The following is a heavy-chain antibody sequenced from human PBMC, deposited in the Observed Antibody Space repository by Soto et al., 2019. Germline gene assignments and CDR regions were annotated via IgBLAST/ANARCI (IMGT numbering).Heavy chain of an antibody. CDR1: GYTFTSYG. CDR3: ARGQGDIVVVPATNYYYYYGMDV. Sequence: ASVKVSWKGSGYTFTSYGVSWVRQAPGQGLEWMGWISANSGSTNYAQKLQGWVTMTRDTSISTAYMELSRLRSDDTAVYYCARGQGDIVVVPATNYYYYYGMDVWGQGTTVTVSS. V-gene: IGHV1-18*01. D-gene: IGHD2-2*01. J-gene: IGHJ6*02. CDR2: ISANSGST.